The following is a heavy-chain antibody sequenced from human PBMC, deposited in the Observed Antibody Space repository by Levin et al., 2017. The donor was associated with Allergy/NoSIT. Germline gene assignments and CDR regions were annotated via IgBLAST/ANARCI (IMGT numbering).Heavy chain of an antibody. Sequence: SPTLSLTCTVSGGSISSGDYYWSWIRQPPGKGLEWIGYIYYSGSTYYNPSLKSRVTISVDTSKNQFSLKLSSVTAADTAVYYCASSRITIFGVVIYYYGMDVWGQGTTVTVSS. V-gene: IGHV4-30-4*01. J-gene: IGHJ6*02. CDR1: GGSISSGDYY. CDR3: ASSRITIFGVVIYYYGMDV. CDR2: IYYSGST. D-gene: IGHD3-3*01.